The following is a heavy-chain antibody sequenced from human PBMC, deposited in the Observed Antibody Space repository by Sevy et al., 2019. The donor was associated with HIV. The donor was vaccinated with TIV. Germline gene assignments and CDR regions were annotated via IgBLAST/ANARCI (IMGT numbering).Heavy chain of an antibody. CDR1: GGSISSYF. J-gene: IGHJ4*02. CDR2: IYFTGNT. V-gene: IGHV4-59*01. Sequence: SEILSLTCSVSGGSISSYFWTWVRQSPGKGLEWVGNIYFTGNTDYSPSLKSRVTLSLDTSKSQCSLTLKSVTAADTRTYFCARDSTTRPRVLDYWGQGTLVTVSS. D-gene: IGHD1-1*01. CDR3: ARDSTTRPRVLDY.